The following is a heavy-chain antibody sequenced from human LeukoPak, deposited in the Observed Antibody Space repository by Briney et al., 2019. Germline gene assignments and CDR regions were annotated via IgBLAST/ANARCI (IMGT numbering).Heavy chain of an antibody. CDR1: GFSFSGSG. D-gene: IGHD1-26*01. Sequence: GGSLRLSCAAFGFSFSGSGMHWVRQASGKGLEWVGHIRSQADSYATVYGASVKGRFTITRDDSENTAYLQMNSLKTEDTAVYYCASFPSGSYSAYWGQGTLVTVSS. J-gene: IGHJ4*02. CDR2: IRSQADSYAT. V-gene: IGHV3-73*01. CDR3: ASFPSGSYSAY.